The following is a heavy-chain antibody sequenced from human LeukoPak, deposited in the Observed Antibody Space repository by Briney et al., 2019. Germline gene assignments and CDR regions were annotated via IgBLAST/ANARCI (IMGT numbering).Heavy chain of an antibody. D-gene: IGHD3-9*01. CDR2: MNPNSGNT. CDR3: ARASLPFYDILTGYGYYYYYMDV. CDR1: GYTFTSYG. J-gene: IGHJ6*03. Sequence: ASVKVSCKASGYTFTSYGINWVRQATGQGLEWMGWMNPNSGNTGYAQKFQGRVTMTRNTSISTAYMELSSLRSEDTAVYYCARASLPFYDILTGYGYYYYYMDVWGKGTTVTISS. V-gene: IGHV1-8*02.